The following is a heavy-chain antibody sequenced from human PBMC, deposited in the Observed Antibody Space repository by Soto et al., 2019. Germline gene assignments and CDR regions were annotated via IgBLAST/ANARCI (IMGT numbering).Heavy chain of an antibody. CDR3: ARDVSPVSSGYYLDAFDI. CDR2: IKGDGSAK. Sequence: EVQLVESGGGLVQPGGSLRLSCAASGFTFGNYWMTWVRQAPGKGLEWVANIKGDGSAKSYLDSVRGRFTVSRDNAENSLFLQMNSLRAEDTALYYCARDVSPVSSGYYLDAFDIWGQGKMVTVS. D-gene: IGHD6-25*01. V-gene: IGHV3-7*05. J-gene: IGHJ3*02. CDR1: GFTFGNYW.